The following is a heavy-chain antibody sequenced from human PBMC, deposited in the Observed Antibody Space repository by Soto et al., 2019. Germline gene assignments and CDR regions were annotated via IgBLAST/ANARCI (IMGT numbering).Heavy chain of an antibody. D-gene: IGHD2-2*01. CDR3: ARALWRPAGHIHWFDP. Sequence: ASVKVSCKASGYTFTSYAIHWVRQAPGQSLEWMGWINAGNGNTKSSEKFQGRVTISRATSASTAYLELSRLTSEDTAVYFCARALWRPAGHIHWFDPWGQGTVCTVSS. CDR1: GYTFTSYA. J-gene: IGHJ5*02. CDR2: INAGNGNT. V-gene: IGHV1-3*01.